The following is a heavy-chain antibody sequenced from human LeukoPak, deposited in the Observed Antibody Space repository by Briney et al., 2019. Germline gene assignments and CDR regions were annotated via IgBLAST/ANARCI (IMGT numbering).Heavy chain of an antibody. D-gene: IGHD1-7*01. Sequence: ASVKVSCKASGGTFSSYAISWVRQAPGQGLEWMGGVIPIFGTANYAQKFQGRVTITTDESTSTAYMELSSLRSEDTAVYYCARGVTGTIVSWFDPWGQGTLVTVSS. CDR1: GGTFSSYA. V-gene: IGHV1-69*05. CDR3: ARGVTGTIVSWFDP. CDR2: VIPIFGTA. J-gene: IGHJ5*02.